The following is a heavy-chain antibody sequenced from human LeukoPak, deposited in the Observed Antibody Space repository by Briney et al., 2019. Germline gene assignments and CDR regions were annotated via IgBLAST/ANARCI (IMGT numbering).Heavy chain of an antibody. Sequence: GGSLRLSCAASGFTFGDYGMSWVRQAPGKGLEWVSSINWNGGNTAYADSVKGRFTISRDNSKNSLYLQMNSLRTEDTALYYCAKGPILTGYYSTGGSYGMDVWGQGTTVTVSS. J-gene: IGHJ6*02. CDR1: GFTFGDYG. CDR3: AKGPILTGYYSTGGSYGMDV. CDR2: INWNGGNT. D-gene: IGHD3-9*01. V-gene: IGHV3-20*04.